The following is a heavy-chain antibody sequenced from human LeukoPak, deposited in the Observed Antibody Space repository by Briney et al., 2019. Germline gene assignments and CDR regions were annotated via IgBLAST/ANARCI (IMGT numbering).Heavy chain of an antibody. CDR1: GYTFTNYD. CDR3: ARRGTSFEY. CDR2: ISTSYGNT. D-gene: IGHD1-7*01. J-gene: IGHJ4*02. V-gene: IGHV1-18*01. Sequence: ASVKVSCRASGYTFTNYDINWVRQAPGQGLEWMGWISTSYGNTNYAQKFQGRVTMTTDTSTSTAYMELRSLRSDDTAVYYCARRGTSFEYWGQGTLVTVSS.